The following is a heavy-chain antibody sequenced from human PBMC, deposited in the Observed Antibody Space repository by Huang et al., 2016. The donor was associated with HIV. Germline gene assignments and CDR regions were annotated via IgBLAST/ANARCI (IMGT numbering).Heavy chain of an antibody. CDR2: ISYDGRNK. Sequence: QVQLVESGGGLVQPGRSLRLSCAASGFTFTNCAIHWVRQAPGKGQEWVAFISYDGRNKFDADSVKGRFTISIDNSKSTLYLLMNSLGVDDTALYYCARSAVPGDGDWFDPWGQGTLVTVSS. V-gene: IGHV3-30*04. D-gene: IGHD6-19*01. J-gene: IGHJ5*02. CDR3: ARSAVPGDGDWFDP. CDR1: GFTFTNCA.